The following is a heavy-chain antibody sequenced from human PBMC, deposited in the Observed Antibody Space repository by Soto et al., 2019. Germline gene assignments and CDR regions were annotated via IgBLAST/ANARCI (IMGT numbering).Heavy chain of an antibody. Sequence: EAQLVDSGGGLVQPGGSLRLSCTASGFTLSTYSMNWVRQAPGKGLEWVSYISASSNSIYYADSVKGRFTVSRDNAENSLYLQMGSLRAEDTAVYYCARHLPPVRTYNFDSWGQGTLVTVSS. J-gene: IGHJ4*02. CDR2: ISASSNSI. CDR1: GFTLSTYS. D-gene: IGHD4-4*01. V-gene: IGHV3-48*01. CDR3: ARHLPPVRTYNFDS.